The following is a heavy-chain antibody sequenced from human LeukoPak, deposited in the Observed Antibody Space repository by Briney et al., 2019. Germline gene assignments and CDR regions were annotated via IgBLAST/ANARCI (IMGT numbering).Heavy chain of an antibody. Sequence: PGGSLSLSCTASGFSLSRYWMHWVRQAPGKGVVWVSRINSDGSSTNYADSVKGRFTISRDNAKNTLFLEMNSLRAEDTAVYYCATGDGDSRYYFDSWGQGTQVTVSS. CDR3: ATGDGDSRYYFDS. CDR2: INSDGSST. CDR1: GFSLSRYW. V-gene: IGHV3-74*01. J-gene: IGHJ4*02. D-gene: IGHD4-17*01.